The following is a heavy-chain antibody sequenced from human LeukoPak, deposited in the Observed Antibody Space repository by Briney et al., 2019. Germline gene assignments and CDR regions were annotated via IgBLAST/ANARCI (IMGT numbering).Heavy chain of an antibody. J-gene: IGHJ1*01. CDR2: INPNSGGT. Sequence: ASVKVSCKASGYTFTGYYMHWVRQAPGQGLEWMGWINPNSGGTNYAQKFQGRVTMTRDTSISTAYMELSRLRSDDTAVYYCARDRYCGSTSCYTTAYFQHWGQGTLVTVSS. V-gene: IGHV1-2*02. CDR1: GYTFTGYY. D-gene: IGHD2-2*01. CDR3: ARDRYCGSTSCYTTAYFQH.